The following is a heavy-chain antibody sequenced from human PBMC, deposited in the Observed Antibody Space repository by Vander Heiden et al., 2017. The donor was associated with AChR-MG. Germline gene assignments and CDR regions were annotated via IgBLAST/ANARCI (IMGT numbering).Heavy chain of an antibody. V-gene: IGHV1-69*01. D-gene: IGHD2-2*01. Sequence: HVQLVQSGPEVKKPGSSAQVSCKASRLTFSSYAISWVRQAPGQGLEWMGGIIPIFGTANYAQKFQGRVTITADESTSTAYMELSSLRSEDTAVYYCARGSSRSNCYGMDDWGQGTTVTVSS. CDR2: IIPIFGTA. J-gene: IGHJ6*02. CDR1: RLTFSSYA. CDR3: ARGSSRSNCYGMDD.